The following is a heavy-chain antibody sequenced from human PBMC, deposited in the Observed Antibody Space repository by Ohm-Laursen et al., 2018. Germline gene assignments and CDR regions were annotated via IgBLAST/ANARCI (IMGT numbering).Heavy chain of an antibody. CDR1: GASISSGGYY. Sequence: TLSLTCTASGASISSGGYYWSWIRQHPGKGLEWIGYFYYSGNTYYNPSLKSRVTIAVDTSKNHFSLKLSSVTAADTSVYYCATSNNWYYFDYWGQGTLVTVSS. D-gene: IGHD6-13*01. V-gene: IGHV4-31*03. J-gene: IGHJ4*02. CDR3: ATSNNWYYFDY. CDR2: FYYSGNT.